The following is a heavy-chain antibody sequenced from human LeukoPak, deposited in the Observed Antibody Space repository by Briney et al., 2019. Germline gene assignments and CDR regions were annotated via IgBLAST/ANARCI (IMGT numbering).Heavy chain of an antibody. CDR1: GFTFSSYA. J-gene: IGHJ4*02. Sequence: GGSLRLSCAASGFTFSSYAMSWVRQAPGKGLEWVSAISGSGGSTYYADSVKGRFTISRDNSKNTLYLQMNSLRAEDTAVYYCAKHYVWGSYRHYFDYWGQGTLVTVSS. D-gene: IGHD3-16*02. CDR2: ISGSGGST. V-gene: IGHV3-23*01. CDR3: AKHYVWGSYRHYFDY.